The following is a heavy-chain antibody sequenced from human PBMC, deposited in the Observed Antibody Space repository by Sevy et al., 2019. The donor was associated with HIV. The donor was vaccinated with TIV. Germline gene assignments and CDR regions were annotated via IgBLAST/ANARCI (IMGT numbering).Heavy chain of an antibody. CDR1: GGSFSGYY. V-gene: IGHV4-34*01. J-gene: IGHJ3*02. CDR2: INHSGST. Sequence: SETLSLTCAVYGGSFSGYYWSWIRQPPGKGLEWIGEINHSGSTNYNPSLKSRVTISVDTSKNQFSLKLSSVTAADTAVYYCARHCGSTSCSHAFDIWGQGTMVTVS. CDR3: ARHCGSTSCSHAFDI. D-gene: IGHD2-2*01.